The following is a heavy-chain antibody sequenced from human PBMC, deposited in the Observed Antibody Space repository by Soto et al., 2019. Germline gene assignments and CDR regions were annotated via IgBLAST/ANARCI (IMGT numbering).Heavy chain of an antibody. V-gene: IGHV4-4*02. D-gene: IGHD3-3*01. CDR3: ARRTYYDFWSGYSSRDYYYYGMDV. J-gene: IGHJ6*02. Sequence: SETLSLTCAVSGGSIGSSNWWSWVRQPPGKGLEWIGEIYHSGSTNYNPSLKSRVTISVDKSKNQFSLKLSSVTAADTAVYYCARRTYYDFWSGYSSRDYYYYGMDVWGQGTTVTVSS. CDR2: IYHSGST. CDR1: GGSIGSSNW.